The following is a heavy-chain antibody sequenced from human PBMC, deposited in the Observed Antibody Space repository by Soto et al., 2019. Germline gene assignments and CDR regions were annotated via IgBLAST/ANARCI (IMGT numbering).Heavy chain of an antibody. J-gene: IGHJ5*02. CDR1: GYTFTSYD. CDR2: MNPNSGNT. V-gene: IGHV1-8*01. D-gene: IGHD3-22*01. Sequence: QVQLVQSGAEVKKPGASVKVSCKASGYTFTSYDINWVRQATGQGLEWMGWMNPNSGNTGYAQKFQGRVTMTRNTSISTSYMELSSLRSEDTAVYYCARGRRYYDSSGYQGRWFDPWGQGTLVTVSS. CDR3: ARGRRYYDSSGYQGRWFDP.